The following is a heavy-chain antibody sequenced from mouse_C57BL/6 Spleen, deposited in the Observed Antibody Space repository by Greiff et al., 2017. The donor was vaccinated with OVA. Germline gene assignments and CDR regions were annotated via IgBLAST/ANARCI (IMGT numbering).Heavy chain of an antibody. V-gene: IGHV1-62-2*01. CDR1: GYTFTEYT. J-gene: IGHJ4*01. CDR2: FYPGSGSI. D-gene: IGHD2-1*01. CDR3: ARHEVLYYGNYEGYAMDY. Sequence: QVQLQQSGAELVKPGASVKLSCKASGYTFTEYTIHWVKQRSGQGLEWIGWFYPGSGSIKYNEKFKDKATLTADKSSSTVSMELSRLTSEDSAVYFCARHEVLYYGNYEGYAMDYWGQGTSVTVSS.